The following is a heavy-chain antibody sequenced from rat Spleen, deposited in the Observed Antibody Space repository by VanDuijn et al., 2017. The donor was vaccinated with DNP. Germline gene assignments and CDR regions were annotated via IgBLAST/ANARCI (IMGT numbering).Heavy chain of an antibody. D-gene: IGHD5-1*01. CDR2: IWTSGSV. CDR1: GFSLTTKG. J-gene: IGHJ1*01. CDR3: AGQTGSGWYFEF. Sequence: VGLEGSGPGLMQPPETLCPPCPVSGFSLTTKGVGWGGQPPGKGLVWLGTIWTSGSVNYNSTIQSRLSISRDTSKSQVFLKMNSLQPEDTGTYYCAGQTGSGWYFEFWGPGTKVTVSS. V-gene: IGHV2-72*01.